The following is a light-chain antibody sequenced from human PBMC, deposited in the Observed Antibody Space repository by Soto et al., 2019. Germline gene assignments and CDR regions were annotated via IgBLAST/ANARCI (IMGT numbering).Light chain of an antibody. J-gene: IGKJ4*01. CDR2: DAS. CDR1: QSVGND. V-gene: IGKV3D-15*01. Sequence: EIVITQSPSTLSFYPLDIATLSCRASQSVGNDLAWYQQKPGQAPRLLIYDASTRATGIPARFSGSGSGTEFTLTISSLLSEDFAVYSCQQYNNWPLTFGGGTKVDIK. CDR3: QQYNNWPLT.